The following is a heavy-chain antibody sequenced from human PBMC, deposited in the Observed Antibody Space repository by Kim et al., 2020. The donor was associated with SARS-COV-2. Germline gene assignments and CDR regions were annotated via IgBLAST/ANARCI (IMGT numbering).Heavy chain of an antibody. J-gene: IGHJ6*02. CDR2: ISGSGGST. CDR1: GFTFSSYA. D-gene: IGHD1-1*01. V-gene: IGHV3-23*01. CDR3: AKEMRYEPGYGMDV. Sequence: GGSLRLSCAASGFTFSSYAMSWVRQAPGKGLEWVSAISGSGGSTYYADSVKGRFTISRDNFKNTLYLQMNSLRAEDTAVYYCAKEMRYEPGYGMDVWGQGTTVTVSS.